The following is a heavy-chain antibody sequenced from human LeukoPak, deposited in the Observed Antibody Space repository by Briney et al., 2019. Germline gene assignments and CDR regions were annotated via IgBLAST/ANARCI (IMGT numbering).Heavy chain of an antibody. CDR2: IYHSGST. V-gene: IGHV4-38-2*02. CDR3: ARDRDYGSGSYYDY. D-gene: IGHD3-10*01. J-gene: IGHJ4*02. Sequence: SETLSLTCAVSGYSISSGYYWGWIRQPPGKGLEWIGSIYHSGSTYYNPSLKSRVTISVDTSKNQFSLKLSSVIAADTAVYYCARDRDYGSGSYYDYWGQGTLVTVSS. CDR1: GYSISSGYY.